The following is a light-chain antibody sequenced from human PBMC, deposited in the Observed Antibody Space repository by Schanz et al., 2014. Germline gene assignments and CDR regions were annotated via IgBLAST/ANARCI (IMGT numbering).Light chain of an antibody. Sequence: SLLTQPPSVSGALGQRVTISCTGTSSNFGEGYDVHWYQLLPGTAPKLLIYSNTNRPSGVPDRFSGSKSGTSASLTITGLQVDDEAEYFCQSYDASLSGSVFGGGTQLTVL. CDR3: QSYDASLSGSV. V-gene: IGLV1-40*01. CDR1: SSNFGEGYD. J-gene: IGLJ3*02. CDR2: SNT.